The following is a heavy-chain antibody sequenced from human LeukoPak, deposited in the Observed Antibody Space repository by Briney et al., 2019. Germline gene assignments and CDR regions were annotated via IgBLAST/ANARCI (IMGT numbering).Heavy chain of an antibody. J-gene: IGHJ5*02. CDR3: ARGGYSSSWYFREELNWFDP. V-gene: IGHV4-39*01. Sequence: PSETLSLTCTVSGGSISSSSYYWGWIRQPPGKGLEWIGSIYYSGSTYYNPSLKSRVTISVDTSKNQFSLNLSSVTAADTAVYYCARGGYSSSWYFREELNWFDPWGQGTLVTVSS. CDR2: IYYSGST. D-gene: IGHD6-13*01. CDR1: GGSISSSSYY.